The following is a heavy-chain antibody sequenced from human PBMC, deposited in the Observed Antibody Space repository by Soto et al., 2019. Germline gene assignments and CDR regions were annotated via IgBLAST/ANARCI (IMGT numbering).Heavy chain of an antibody. CDR1: GYTFTSYG. CDR3: ARVRDFWSGHPFDY. CDR2: ISAHNGNT. J-gene: IGHJ4*02. V-gene: IGHV1-18*01. D-gene: IGHD3-3*01. Sequence: XSVKVSYKASGYTFTSYGISLVRHSPGQGLEWMGWISAHNGNTNYAQKLQGRVTVTTDTSTSTAYMELRSLGYDDTAVYYCARVRDFWSGHPFDYWGQGTLVTVSS.